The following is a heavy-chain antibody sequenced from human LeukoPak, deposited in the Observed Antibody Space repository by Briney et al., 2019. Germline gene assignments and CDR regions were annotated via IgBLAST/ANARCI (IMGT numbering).Heavy chain of an antibody. CDR3: ARKSSAVAGPFDY. CDR1: GFTFSSYA. V-gene: IGHV3-23*01. J-gene: IGHJ4*02. CDR2: ISGSGGST. D-gene: IGHD6-19*01. Sequence: GGSLRLSCAASGFTFSSYAMSWVRQAPGKGLEWVSAISGSGGSTYYADSVKGRFTISRDNAKNSLYLQMNSLRAEDTAVYYCARKSSAVAGPFDYWGQGTLVTVSS.